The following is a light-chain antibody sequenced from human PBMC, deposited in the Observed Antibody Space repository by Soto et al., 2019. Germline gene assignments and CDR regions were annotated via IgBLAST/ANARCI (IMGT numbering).Light chain of an antibody. J-gene: IGKJ3*01. CDR1: QDINNC. CDR2: DAS. V-gene: IGKV1-33*01. CDR3: QQYDNLPLT. Sequence: DIQMTQTPSSLSASVGDRVTITCQASQDINNCLNWYHQKPGKAPKLLIYDASNLETGVPSRFSGSGSGTHFTFTISSLQPEGTATYYCQQYDNLPLTFGPGTKVDIK.